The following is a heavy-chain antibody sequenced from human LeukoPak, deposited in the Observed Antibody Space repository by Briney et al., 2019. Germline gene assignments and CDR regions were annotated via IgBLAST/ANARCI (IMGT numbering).Heavy chain of an antibody. V-gene: IGHV4-39*01. CDR3: ATPRSGYSQFDY. J-gene: IGHJ4*02. CDR1: GGSISSSSYY. D-gene: IGHD3-3*01. Sequence: SETLSLTCTVSGGSISSSSYYWGWIRQPPGKGLEWIGSIYYSGSTYCNPSLKSRVTISVDTSKNQFSLKLSSVTAADTAVYYCATPRSGYSQFDYWGQGTLVTVSS. CDR2: IYYSGST.